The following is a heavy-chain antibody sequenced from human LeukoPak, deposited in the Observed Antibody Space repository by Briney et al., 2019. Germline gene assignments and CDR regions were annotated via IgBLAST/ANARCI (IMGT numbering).Heavy chain of an antibody. CDR3: ARVSGYDFHPIDY. CDR2: INAGSGNT. V-gene: IGHV1-3*01. J-gene: IGHJ4*02. D-gene: IGHD5-12*01. CDR1: GYTFTSYA. Sequence: ASVKVSCKASGYTFTSYAMHWVRQAPGQRLEWMGWINAGSGNTKYSQKFQGRVTITRDTSASTAYMELSSLRSEDTAVYYCARVSGYDFHPIDYWGQGTLVTVSS.